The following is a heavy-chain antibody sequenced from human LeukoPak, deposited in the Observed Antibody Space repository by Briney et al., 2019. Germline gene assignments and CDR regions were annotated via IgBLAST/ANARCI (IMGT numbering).Heavy chain of an antibody. Sequence: MPSETLSLTCAVHGGSFSAYYWSWIRQSPEKGLEWIGSIYYSGSTHYNPSLKSRVTISLDTSKNQFSLKLSSVTAADTAVYYCARDGEMATIENYFEYWGQGTLVTVSS. CDR3: ARDGEMATIENYFEY. D-gene: IGHD5-24*01. CDR1: GGSFSAYY. CDR2: IYYSGST. V-gene: IGHV4-34*01. J-gene: IGHJ4*02.